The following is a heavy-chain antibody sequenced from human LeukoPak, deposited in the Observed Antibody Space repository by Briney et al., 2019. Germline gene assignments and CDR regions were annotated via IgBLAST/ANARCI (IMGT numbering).Heavy chain of an antibody. CDR1: GFPFRNYA. Sequence: GGSLRLSCAASGFPFRNYAMRWGRQAPGKGVEWISSITPGGDATFYTDSVKGRFTISRDNSINTLYLQMNYLRAEDTAIYYCAKGESQPKYFFDRWGQGVLVTVSS. J-gene: IGHJ4*02. D-gene: IGHD2-2*01. V-gene: IGHV3-23*01. CDR3: AKGESQPKYFFDR. CDR2: ITPGGDAT.